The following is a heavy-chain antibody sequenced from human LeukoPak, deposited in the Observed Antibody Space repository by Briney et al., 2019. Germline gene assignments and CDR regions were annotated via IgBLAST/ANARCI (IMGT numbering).Heavy chain of an antibody. CDR2: IRYDGSNK. V-gene: IGHV3-30*02. D-gene: IGHD3-10*01. CDR1: GFTFSSYG. CDR3: AKGHNYGSGSYYNLKLDY. J-gene: IGHJ4*02. Sequence: GGSLRLSCAASGFTFSSYGMHWVRQAPGKGLEWVAFIRYDGSNKYYADSVKGRFTISRDNSKNTLYLQMNSLRAEDTAVYYCAKGHNYGSGSYYNLKLDYWGQGTLVTVSS.